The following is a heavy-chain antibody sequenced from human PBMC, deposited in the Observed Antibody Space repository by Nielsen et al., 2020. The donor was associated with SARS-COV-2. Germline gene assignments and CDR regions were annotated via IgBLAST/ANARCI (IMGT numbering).Heavy chain of an antibody. CDR1: GFTFSSYG. D-gene: IGHD6-19*01. J-gene: IGHJ4*02. CDR2: ISYDGSNK. V-gene: IGHV3-30*18. Sequence: GESLKISCAASGFTFSSYGMHWVRQAPGKGLEWVAVISYDGSNKYYADSVKGRFTISRDNSKNTLYLQMNSLRAEDTAVYYCAKDLAPETVAGTTPRGYWGQGTLVTVSS. CDR3: AKDLAPETVAGTTPRGY.